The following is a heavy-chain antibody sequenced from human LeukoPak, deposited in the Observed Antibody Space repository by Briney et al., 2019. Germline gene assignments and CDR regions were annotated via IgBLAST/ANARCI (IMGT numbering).Heavy chain of an antibody. Sequence: GSSVKVSCKASGGTFSSYAISWVRQAPGQGLEWMGGIIPIFGTVNYAQKFQGRVTITADKSTSTAYMELSSLRSEDTAVYYCALDTAESYYFDYWGQGTLVTVSS. J-gene: IGHJ4*02. V-gene: IGHV1-69*06. CDR2: IIPIFGTV. CDR1: GGTFSSYA. CDR3: ALDTAESYYFDY. D-gene: IGHD5-18*01.